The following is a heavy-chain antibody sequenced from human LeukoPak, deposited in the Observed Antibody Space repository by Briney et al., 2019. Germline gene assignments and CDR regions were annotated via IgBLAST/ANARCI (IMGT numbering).Heavy chain of an antibody. CDR3: ARDIEHLGYCSGGSCNDY. V-gene: IGHV1-2*02. Sequence: GASVKVSCKASGYTFTGYYMHWVRQAPGQGLEWMGWINPNSGGTNYAQKFQGRVTMTRDTSISTAYMELSRLRSDDTAVYYCARDIEHLGYCSGGSCNDYWGQGTLVTVSS. CDR1: GYTFTGYY. J-gene: IGHJ4*02. D-gene: IGHD2-15*01. CDR2: INPNSGGT.